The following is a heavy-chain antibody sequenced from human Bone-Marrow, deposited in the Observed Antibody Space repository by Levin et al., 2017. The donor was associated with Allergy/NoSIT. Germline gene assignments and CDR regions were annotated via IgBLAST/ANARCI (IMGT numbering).Heavy chain of an antibody. V-gene: IGHV3-9*01. CDR1: GFTFDDYA. CDR2: ISWNSGSI. J-gene: IGHJ3*02. D-gene: IGHD4-23*01. CDR3: AKVSVAGHKEWGYGGNEDGAFDI. Sequence: PGGSLRLSCAASGFTFDDYAMHWVRQAPGKGLEWVSGISWNSGSIGYADSVKGRFTISRDNAKNSLYLQMNSLRAEDTALYYCAKVSVAGHKEWGYGGNEDGAFDIWGQGTMVTVSS.